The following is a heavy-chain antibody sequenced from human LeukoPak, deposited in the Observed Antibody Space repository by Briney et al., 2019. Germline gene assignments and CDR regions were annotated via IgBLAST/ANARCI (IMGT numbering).Heavy chain of an antibody. J-gene: IGHJ3*02. D-gene: IGHD4-17*01. CDR3: ARATAGLLFAFDI. CDR2: ISSSSSYI. CDR1: GFTFSSYS. V-gene: IGHV3-21*01. Sequence: GGSLRLSCAASGFTFSSYSMNWVRQAPGKGLEWVSSISSSSSYIYYADSVKGRFTISRDNAKNSLYLQMNSLRAEDTAVYYCARATAGLLFAFDIWGQGTMVTVSS.